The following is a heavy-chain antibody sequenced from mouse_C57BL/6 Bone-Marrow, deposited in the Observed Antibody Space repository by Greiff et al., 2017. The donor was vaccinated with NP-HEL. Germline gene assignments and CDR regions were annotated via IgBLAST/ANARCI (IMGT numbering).Heavy chain of an antibody. J-gene: IGHJ4*01. Sequence: DVKLVESGPGLVKPSQSLSLTCSVTGYSITSGYYWNWIRQFPGNKLEWMGYISYDGSNNYNPSLKNRISITRDTSKNQFFLKLNSVTTEDTATYYCARGGIYYGKTDYWGQGTSVTVSS. D-gene: IGHD2-1*01. V-gene: IGHV3-6*01. CDR2: ISYDGSN. CDR1: GYSITSGYY. CDR3: ARGGIYYGKTDY.